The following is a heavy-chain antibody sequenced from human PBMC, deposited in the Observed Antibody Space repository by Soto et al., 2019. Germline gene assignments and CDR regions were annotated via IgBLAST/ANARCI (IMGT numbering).Heavy chain of an antibody. V-gene: IGHV1-8*01. CDR2: MNPNSGNT. J-gene: IGHJ4*02. Sequence: ASVKVSCKASGYTFTSYDINWVRQATGQGLKWMGRMNPNSGNTGYAQKFQGRVTMTRNTSISTAYMELSSLRSEDTAVYYCARVVSLLDFDYWGQGTLVTVSS. CDR1: GYTFTSYD. D-gene: IGHD3-10*01. CDR3: ARVVSLLDFDY.